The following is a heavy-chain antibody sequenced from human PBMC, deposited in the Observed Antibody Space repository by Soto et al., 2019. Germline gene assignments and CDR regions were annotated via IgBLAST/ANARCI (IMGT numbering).Heavy chain of an antibody. D-gene: IGHD6-13*01. V-gene: IGHV3-21*01. CDR2: ISSSSSYI. CDR1: GFTFSSYS. Sequence: GGSLRLSWAASGFTFSSYSMNWVRQAPGKGLEWVSSISSSSSYIYYADSVKGRFTISRDNAKNSLYLQMNSLRAEDTAVYYCARARIAAANGWFDPWGQGTLVTVSS. J-gene: IGHJ5*02. CDR3: ARARIAAANGWFDP.